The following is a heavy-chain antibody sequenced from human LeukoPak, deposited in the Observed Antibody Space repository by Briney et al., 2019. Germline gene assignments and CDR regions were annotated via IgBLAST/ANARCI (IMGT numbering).Heavy chain of an antibody. V-gene: IGHV5-51*01. CDR1: GYSFANNW. J-gene: IGHJ2*01. CDR2: IHPGDSDT. CDR3: ARQPGMTAKSWYFDL. Sequence: GESLKISCKGSGYSFANNWIAWVRQMPGKGLEWMGIIHPGDSDTRYRPSFQGQVTISADKSISMAYLQWSSLKASDTAMYFCARQPGMTAKSWYFDLWGRGTLVTVSS. D-gene: IGHD2-2*01.